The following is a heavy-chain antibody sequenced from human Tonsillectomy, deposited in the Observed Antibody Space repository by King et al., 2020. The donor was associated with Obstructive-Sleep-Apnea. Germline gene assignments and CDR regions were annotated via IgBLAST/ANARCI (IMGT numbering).Heavy chain of an antibody. CDR3: TTDPGDYEDY. V-gene: IGHV3-15*01. Sequence: VQLVESGGSLVKPGGSLRLSCTGSGFTFNNAWMSWVRQAPGKGLEWVARIKNKADGGTTDHAAPVKGRFTISRDEANRILYLQMNNLKTEDAAVYYCTTDPGDYEDYWGQGTLVTVSS. D-gene: IGHD4-17*01. CDR1: GFTFNNAW. CDR2: IKNKADGGTT. J-gene: IGHJ4*02.